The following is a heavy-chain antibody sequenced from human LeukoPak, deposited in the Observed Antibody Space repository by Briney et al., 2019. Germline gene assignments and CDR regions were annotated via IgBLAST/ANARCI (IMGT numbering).Heavy chain of an antibody. J-gene: IGHJ3*02. CDR1: GFTFSSYS. CDR2: ISSSSSYI. Sequence: GGSLRLSCAASGFTFSSYSMNWVRQAPGKGLEWVSSISSSSSYIYYADSVKGRFTISRDNAKISLYLQMNSLRAEDTAVYYCAKDQRRGIAARPGSGTPAAFDIWGQGTMVTVSS. D-gene: IGHD6-6*01. CDR3: AKDQRRGIAARPGSGTPAAFDI. V-gene: IGHV3-21*04.